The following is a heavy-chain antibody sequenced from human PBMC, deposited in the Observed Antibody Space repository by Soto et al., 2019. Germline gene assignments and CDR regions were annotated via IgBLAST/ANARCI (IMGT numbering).Heavy chain of an antibody. D-gene: IGHD3-16*01. Sequence: QVQLQQWGAGLLKPSETLSLTCAVYGGSFSGYYWSWIRQPPGKGLEWIGEINHSGSTNYNPSLKSRVTISVDTSKNKFSLKLSSVTAADTAVYYCARGRGKGFGYWGQGTLVTVSS. CDR2: INHSGST. V-gene: IGHV4-34*01. J-gene: IGHJ4*02. CDR1: GGSFSGYY. CDR3: ARGRGKGFGY.